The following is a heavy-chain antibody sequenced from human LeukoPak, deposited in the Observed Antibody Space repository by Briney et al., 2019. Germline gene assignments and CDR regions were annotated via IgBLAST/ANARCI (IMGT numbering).Heavy chain of an antibody. D-gene: IGHD2-15*01. Sequence: SETLSLTCAVYGGSFSGYYWSWIRQPPGKGLEWIGEINHSGSTNYNPSLKSRVTISVDTSKNQFSLKLSSVTAADTAVYYCARLFQDGRSLHYYYGMDVWGQGTTVTVSS. CDR1: GGSFSGYY. CDR2: INHSGST. CDR3: ARLFQDGRSLHYYYGMDV. J-gene: IGHJ6*02. V-gene: IGHV4-34*01.